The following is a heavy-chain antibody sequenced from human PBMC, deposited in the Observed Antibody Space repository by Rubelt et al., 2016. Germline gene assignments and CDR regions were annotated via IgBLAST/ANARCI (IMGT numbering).Heavy chain of an antibody. CDR3: AGVRSGSYGYWYFDL. D-gene: IGHD1-26*01. CDR2: IGGSGGST. Sequence: QATGEGLEWVSFIGGSGGSTNYADSVKGRFTISRDNAKNSLYLQMNSLRAEDTAVYYCAGVRSGSYGYWYFDLWGRGTLVTVSS. V-gene: IGHV3-11*06. J-gene: IGHJ2*01.